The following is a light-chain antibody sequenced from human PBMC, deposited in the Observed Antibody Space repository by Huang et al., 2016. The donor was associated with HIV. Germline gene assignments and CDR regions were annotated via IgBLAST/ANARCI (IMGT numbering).Light chain of an antibody. J-gene: IGKJ1*01. Sequence: DIHMTQSPSSLSASVGDRGTITCRASQSIISYLNWYKQKPGKAPKHLIYAASSLQRGVPSRFSGSGSGTDFTLTISSLQPEDFATYYCQQSYSTPWTFGQGTKVEI. CDR2: AAS. V-gene: IGKV1-39*01. CDR3: QQSYSTPWT. CDR1: QSIISY.